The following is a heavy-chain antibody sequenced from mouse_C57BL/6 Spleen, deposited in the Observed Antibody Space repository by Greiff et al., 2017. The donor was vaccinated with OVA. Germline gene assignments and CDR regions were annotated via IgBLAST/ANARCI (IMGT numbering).Heavy chain of an antibody. J-gene: IGHJ3*01. D-gene: IGHD1-1*01. CDR2: IYPSDSET. Sequence: VQLQQPGAELVRPGSSVKLSCKASGYTFTSYWMDWVQQRPGQGLEWIGNIYPSDSETHYNQKFKDKATFTVDKSSSTAYMQLSSLTSEDSAVYDCARGYGSSPAWFAYWGQGTLVTVSA. CDR1: GYTFTSYW. V-gene: IGHV1-61*01. CDR3: ARGYGSSPAWFAY.